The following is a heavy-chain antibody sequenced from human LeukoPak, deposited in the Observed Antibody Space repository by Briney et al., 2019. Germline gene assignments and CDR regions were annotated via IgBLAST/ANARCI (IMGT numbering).Heavy chain of an antibody. D-gene: IGHD2-15*01. CDR2: INPNSGGT. Sequence: ASVKVSCKASGYTFTGYYMHWVRQAPGQGLEWMGWINPNSGGTNYAQKFRGRVTMTRDTSISTAYMELSRLRSDDTAVYYCARSWRFCSGDSCYPIDYWGQGTLVTVSS. V-gene: IGHV1-2*02. CDR1: GYTFTGYY. J-gene: IGHJ4*02. CDR3: ARSWRFCSGDSCYPIDY.